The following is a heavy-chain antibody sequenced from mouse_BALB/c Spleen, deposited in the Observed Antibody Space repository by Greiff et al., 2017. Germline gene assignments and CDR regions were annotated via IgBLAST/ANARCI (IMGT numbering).Heavy chain of an antibody. Sequence: QVQLQQSGAELVRPGSSVKISCKASGYAFSSYWMNWVKQRPGQGLEWIGQIYPGDGDTNDNGKFKGKATLTADKSSSTAYMQRSSLTSEDSAVYFCARQDYGNYGEDYYAMDYWGQGTSVTVSS. CDR1: GYAFSSYW. CDR2: IYPGDGDT. V-gene: IGHV1-80*01. D-gene: IGHD2-1*01. J-gene: IGHJ4*01. CDR3: ARQDYGNYGEDYYAMDY.